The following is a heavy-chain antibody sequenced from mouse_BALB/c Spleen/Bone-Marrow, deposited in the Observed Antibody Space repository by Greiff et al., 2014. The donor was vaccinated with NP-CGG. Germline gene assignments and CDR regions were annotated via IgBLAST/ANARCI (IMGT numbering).Heavy chain of an antibody. J-gene: IGHJ4*01. CDR1: GFNIKDTY. CDR3: ARYGGRYYAMDY. Sequence: VTLKESGAELVKPGASVKLSCTASGFNIKDTYMHWVKQRPEQGLEWIGRIDPANGNTNYDPRFQGKATITADTSSNTAYLQLSSLTSEDTAVYYCARYGGRYYAMDYWGQGTSVTVSS. D-gene: IGHD1-1*01. V-gene: IGHV14-3*02. CDR2: IDPANGNT.